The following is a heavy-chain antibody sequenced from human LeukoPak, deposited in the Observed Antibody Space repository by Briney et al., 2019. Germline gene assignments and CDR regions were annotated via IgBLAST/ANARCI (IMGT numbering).Heavy chain of an antibody. CDR3: AKTGGGTTD. J-gene: IGHJ3*01. Sequence: PGGSLRLSCAASGFTFSNSGMNWVRQAPGKGLEWVSTISGSGDSTYYADSVKGRFTSSRDNSKNTLYLQMNSLRAEDTAVYYCAKTGGGTTDWGQGTMVSVS. CDR1: GFTFSNSG. CDR2: ISGSGDST. V-gene: IGHV3-23*01. D-gene: IGHD2/OR15-2a*01.